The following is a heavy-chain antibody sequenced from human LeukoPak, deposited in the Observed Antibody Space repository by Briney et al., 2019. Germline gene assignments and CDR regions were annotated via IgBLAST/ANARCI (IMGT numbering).Heavy chain of an antibody. D-gene: IGHD6-13*01. CDR1: GGSFSGYY. CDR2: INHSGST. Sequence: SETLSLTCAVYGGSFSGYYWSWIRQPPGKGLEWIGDINHSGSTNYNPSLKSRVTTSVDTSKNQFSLKLSSVTAADTAVYYCARGRPYSSSWPYYYYYYMDVWGKGTTVTVSS. V-gene: IGHV4-34*01. CDR3: ARGRPYSSSWPYYYYYYMDV. J-gene: IGHJ6*03.